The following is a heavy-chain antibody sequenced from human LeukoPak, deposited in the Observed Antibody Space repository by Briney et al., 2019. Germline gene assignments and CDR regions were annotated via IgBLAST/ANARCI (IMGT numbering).Heavy chain of an antibody. CDR2: ISSSSSYI. V-gene: IGHV3-21*01. Sequence: GGSLRLSCAASGFTFSSYSMSWVRQAPGKGLEWVSSISSSSSYIYYADSVKGRFTISRDNAKNSLYLQMNSLRAEDTAVYYCARGYSGYDSGDYWGQGTLVTVSS. J-gene: IGHJ4*02. CDR3: ARGYSGYDSGDY. CDR1: GFTFSSYS. D-gene: IGHD5-12*01.